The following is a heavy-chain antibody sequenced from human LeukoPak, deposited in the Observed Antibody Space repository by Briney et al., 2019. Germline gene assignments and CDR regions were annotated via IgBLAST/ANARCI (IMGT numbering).Heavy chain of an antibody. V-gene: IGHV3-23*01. CDR1: GFTFSTYG. D-gene: IGHD1-26*01. CDR2: ISGSGGST. Sequence: GGSLRLSCVASGFTFSTYGMSWVRQAPGKGLEWVSAISGSGGSTYYADSVKGRFIISRDNSKSTLYLQMNSLRAEDTALYYCARILGSYWTPGYDYWGQGTLVTVSS. CDR3: ARILGSYWTPGYDY. J-gene: IGHJ4*02.